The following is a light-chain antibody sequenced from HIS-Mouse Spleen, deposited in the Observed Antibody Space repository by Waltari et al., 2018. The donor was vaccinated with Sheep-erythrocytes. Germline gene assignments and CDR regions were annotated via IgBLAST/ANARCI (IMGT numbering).Light chain of an antibody. CDR2: EGS. V-gene: IGLV2-23*01. CDR1: SSAFGSYNL. CDR3: CSYAGSSTPWV. J-gene: IGLJ3*02. Sequence: QSALTQPASVAGSPGQSITIPRHGTSSAFGSYNLASWYQQHPGKAPKLMIYEGSKRPSGVSNRFSGSKSGNTASLTISGLQAEDEADYYCCSYAGSSTPWVFGGGTKLTVL.